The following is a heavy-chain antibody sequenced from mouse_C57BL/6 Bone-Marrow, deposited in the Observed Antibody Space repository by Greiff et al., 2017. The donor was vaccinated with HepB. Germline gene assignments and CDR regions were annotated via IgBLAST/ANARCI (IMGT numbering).Heavy chain of an antibody. J-gene: IGHJ4*01. V-gene: IGHV14-2*01. CDR3: AEGIYGNYLYYAMDY. CDR2: IDPEDGET. Sequence: DVKLVESGAELVKPGASVKLSCTASGFNIKDYYMHWVKQRTEQGLEWIGRIDPEDGETKYAPKFQGKATITADTSSNTAYLQLSSLTSEDTAVYYCAEGIYGNYLYYAMDYWGQGTSVTVSS. D-gene: IGHD2-1*01. CDR1: GFNIKDYY.